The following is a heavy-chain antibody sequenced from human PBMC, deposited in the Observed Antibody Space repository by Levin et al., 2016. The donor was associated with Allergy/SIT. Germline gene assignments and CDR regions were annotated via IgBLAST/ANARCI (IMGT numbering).Heavy chain of an antibody. J-gene: IGHJ4*02. Sequence: GESLKISCVASGFTFRTSWMTWVRQAPRKGLEWVANIKQDGTEKHYVDSVKGRFTISRDNAKRSLYLQLNSLRAEDTAVYYCVSGLRTFDYWGQGTLVTVSS. CDR2: IKQDGTEK. CDR3: VSGLRTFDY. V-gene: IGHV3-7*02. D-gene: IGHD3/OR15-3a*01. CDR1: GFTFRTSW.